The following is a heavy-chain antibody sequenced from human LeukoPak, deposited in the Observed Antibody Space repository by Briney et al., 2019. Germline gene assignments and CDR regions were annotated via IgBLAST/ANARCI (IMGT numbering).Heavy chain of an antibody. CDR3: AKDFRHCSNGVCYGKPFDY. CDR1: GYTFTSDG. J-gene: IGHJ4*02. D-gene: IGHD2-8*01. Sequence: ASVKVSRKASGYTFTSDGISGLRQAAGQGLEWMGWISAYNGNTNYAQKLQGRVTMTTDTSTSTAYMELRSLRSDDTAVYYCAKDFRHCSNGVCYGKPFDYSAQGTLVTASS. CDR2: ISAYNGNT. V-gene: IGHV1-18*01.